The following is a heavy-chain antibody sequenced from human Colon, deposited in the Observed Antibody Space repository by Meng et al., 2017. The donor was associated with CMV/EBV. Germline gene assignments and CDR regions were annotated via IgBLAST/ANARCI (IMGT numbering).Heavy chain of an antibody. CDR1: GFSFRNYA. D-gene: IGHD2-2*03. V-gene: IGHV3-30*03. CDR2: ISHDGGNE. J-gene: IGHJ6*02. Sequence: GGSLRLSCAASGFSFRNYAIHWVRQAPGKGLEWVAAISHDGGNEFYADSVKGRFSISRDNSKYTVHLQMNSLGAEDTAVYYCARDVGYCSHSAGYHYYGIDVWGQGATVTVSS. CDR3: ARDVGYCSHSAGYHYYGIDV.